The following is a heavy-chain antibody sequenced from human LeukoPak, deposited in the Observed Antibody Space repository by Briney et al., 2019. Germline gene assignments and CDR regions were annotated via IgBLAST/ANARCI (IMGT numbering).Heavy chain of an antibody. V-gene: IGHV3-23*01. CDR3: AREMPFGDSFDY. J-gene: IGHJ4*02. Sequence: GASLRLSCAASGFTFSSYALSWVRQAPGTGLEWVSAISGNGVSTFYADSVKGRFTISRDNSKNTLYLQMDSLRAEDTAVYYCAREMPFGDSFDYWGQGALVTVSS. CDR1: GFTFSSYA. D-gene: IGHD3-16*01. CDR2: ISGNGVST.